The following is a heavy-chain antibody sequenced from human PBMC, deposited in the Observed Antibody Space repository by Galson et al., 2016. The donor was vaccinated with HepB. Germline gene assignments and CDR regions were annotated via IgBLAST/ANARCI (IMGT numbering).Heavy chain of an antibody. CDR1: GYTFTNYD. CDR2: MNPNSGNT. J-gene: IGHJ5*02. V-gene: IGHV1-8*01. D-gene: IGHD5-12*01. Sequence: SVKVSCKASGYTFTNYDINWVRQATGQGLEWVGWMNPNSGNTGYAQKFQGRVTMTRNTSISTAYMELSSLRSEDTAVYHCARGGGYSGENWFDPWGQGTLVTVSS. CDR3: ARGGGYSGENWFDP.